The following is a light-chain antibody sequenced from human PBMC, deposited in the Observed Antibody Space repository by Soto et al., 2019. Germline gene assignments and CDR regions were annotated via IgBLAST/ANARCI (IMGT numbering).Light chain of an antibody. V-gene: IGKV1-5*03. Sequence: DIQMTQSPSTLSASVGDRVTITCRASQSISTYLAWYQQKPGKAPKVLIYWASSLESGVPSRFSGSGSGTEFTLTISSLQSDDSPRYYYCQQYYSYPWTFGQGTKVEVK. CDR3: QQYYSYPWT. CDR2: WAS. CDR1: QSISTY. J-gene: IGKJ1*01.